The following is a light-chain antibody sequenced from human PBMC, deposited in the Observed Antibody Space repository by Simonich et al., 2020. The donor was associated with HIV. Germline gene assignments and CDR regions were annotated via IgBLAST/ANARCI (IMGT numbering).Light chain of an antibody. V-gene: IGKV4-1*01. CDR1: QRVLYSSNNNNY. CDR3: QQYYSTPVT. Sequence: DIVMTQSPDSLAVSMGERATINCKSSQRVLYSSNNNNYVAWDQQKPGQPPKLLIYWASTRESGVPDRFSGSGSGTDFTLTISSLQAEDVAVYYCQQYYSTPVTFGGGTKVEIK. J-gene: IGKJ4*01. CDR2: WAS.